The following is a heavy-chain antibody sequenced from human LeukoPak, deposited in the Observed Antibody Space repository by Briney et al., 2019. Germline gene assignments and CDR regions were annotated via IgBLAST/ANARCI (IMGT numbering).Heavy chain of an antibody. CDR3: ATDLHLTTVTTYASVTRNY. D-gene: IGHD4-17*01. J-gene: IGHJ4*02. CDR1: GGTFSSYA. CDR2: IIPIFGTA. Sequence: SVKVSCKASGGTFSSYAISWVRQAPGQGLEWMGGIIPIFGTANYAQKFQGRVTMTEDTSTDTAYMELSSLRSEDTAVYHCATDLHLTTVTTYASVTRNYWGQGTLVTVSS. V-gene: IGHV1-69*06.